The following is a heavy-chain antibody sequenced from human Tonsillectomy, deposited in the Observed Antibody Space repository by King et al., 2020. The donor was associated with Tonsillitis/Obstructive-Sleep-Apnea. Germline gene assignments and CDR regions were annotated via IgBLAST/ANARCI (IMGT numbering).Heavy chain of an antibody. CDR1: GYTFTGYY. Sequence: VQLVQSGAEVKKPGASVKVSCKASGYTFTGYYMYWVRQAPGQGLEWMGWINPNSGGTNYAQKFQGRVTMTRDTSISTAYMELSRLRSDDTAVYYCARVEYYDSSGYYYGDGGDYWGQGTLVTVSS. CDR3: ARVEYYDSSGYYYGDGGDY. CDR2: INPNSGGT. V-gene: IGHV1-2*02. D-gene: IGHD3-22*01. J-gene: IGHJ4*02.